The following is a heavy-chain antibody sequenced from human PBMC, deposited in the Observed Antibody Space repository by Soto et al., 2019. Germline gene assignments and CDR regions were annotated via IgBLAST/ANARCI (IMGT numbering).Heavy chain of an antibody. D-gene: IGHD3-22*01. CDR2: ISWNSGSI. Sequence: GGSLRLSXAASGFTFDDYAMHWVRQAPGKGLEWVSGISWNSGSIGYADSVKGRFTISRDNAKNSLYLQMNSLRAEDTALYYCAKGHGYYYDSSGYYPNPTFDIWGQGTMVTVSS. CDR1: GFTFDDYA. V-gene: IGHV3-9*01. CDR3: AKGHGYYYDSSGYYPNPTFDI. J-gene: IGHJ3*02.